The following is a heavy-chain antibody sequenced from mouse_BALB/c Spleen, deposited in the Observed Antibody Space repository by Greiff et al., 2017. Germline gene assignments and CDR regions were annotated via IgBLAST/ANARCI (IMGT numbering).Heavy chain of an antibody. J-gene: IGHJ1*01. CDR1: GFTFSSYA. CDR3: ARGYFDV. Sequence: EVQLVDSGGGLVKPGGSLKLSCAASGFTFSSYAMSWVRQSPEKRLEWVAEISSGGSYTYYPDTVTGRFTISRDNAKNTLYLEMSSLRSEDTAMYYCARGYFDVWGAGTTVTVSS. V-gene: IGHV5-9-4*01. CDR2: ISSGGSYT.